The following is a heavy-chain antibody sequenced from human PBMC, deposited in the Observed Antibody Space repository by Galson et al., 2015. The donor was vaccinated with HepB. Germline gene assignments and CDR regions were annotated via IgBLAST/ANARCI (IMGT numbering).Heavy chain of an antibody. Sequence: SLRLSCAASGFTFSDYYMSWIRQAPGKGLEWVSYISSSSSYTNYADSVKGRFTISRDNAKNSLYLQMNSLRAEDTAVYYFARSSGSYFVIDYWGQGTLVTVSS. CDR2: ISSSSSYT. CDR1: GFTFSDYY. J-gene: IGHJ4*02. D-gene: IGHD3-10*01. CDR3: ARSSGSYFVIDY. V-gene: IGHV3-11*06.